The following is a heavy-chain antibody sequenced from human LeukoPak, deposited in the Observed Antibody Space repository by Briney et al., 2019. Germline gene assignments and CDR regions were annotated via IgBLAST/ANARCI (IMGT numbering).Heavy chain of an antibody. Sequence: PGGSLRLSCAASGFTFSSYAMHWVRQAPGKGLEWVAVISYDGSNKYYADSVKGRFTISRDNSKNTLYLQMNSLRAEDTAVYYCARGVAGVWGQGTLVTVSS. CDR1: GFTFSSYA. V-gene: IGHV3-30-3*01. CDR3: ARGVAGV. J-gene: IGHJ4*02. D-gene: IGHD6-19*01. CDR2: ISYDGSNK.